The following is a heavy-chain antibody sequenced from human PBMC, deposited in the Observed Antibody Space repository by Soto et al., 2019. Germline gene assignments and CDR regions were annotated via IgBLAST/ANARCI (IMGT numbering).Heavy chain of an antibody. V-gene: IGHV5-10-1*01. CDR3: ARDGAPRLYYYYYGMDV. Sequence: GESLKISCKGSGYSFTSYWISWVRQMPGKGLEWMGRIDPSDSYTNYSPSFQGHVTISADKSISTAYLQWSSLKASDTAVYYCARDGAPRLYYYYYGMDVWGQGTTVTVSS. D-gene: IGHD3-16*01. CDR1: GYSFTSYW. J-gene: IGHJ6*02. CDR2: IDPSDSYT.